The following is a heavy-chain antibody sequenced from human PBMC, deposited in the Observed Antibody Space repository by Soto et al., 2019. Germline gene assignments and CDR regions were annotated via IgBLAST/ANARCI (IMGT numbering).Heavy chain of an antibody. CDR2: IYPGDSDT. J-gene: IGHJ4*02. D-gene: IGHD3-9*01. V-gene: IGHV5-51*01. CDR3: ARSYNIYDNNAFLH. CDR1: GYTFTFYW. Sequence: GESLKISCEVSGYTFTFYWIAWVRQMPGKGLEWMGIIYPGDSDTRYSPSFQGQVTISADKSISTAYLQWSSLKASDTAMYYCARSYNIYDNNAFLHWGLGTPVMVSS.